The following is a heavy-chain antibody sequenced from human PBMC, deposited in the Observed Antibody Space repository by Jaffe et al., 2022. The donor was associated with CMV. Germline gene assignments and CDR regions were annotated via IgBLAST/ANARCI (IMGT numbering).Heavy chain of an antibody. CDR1: GFTFGDYA. J-gene: IGHJ3*01. D-gene: IGHD2-15*01. CDR2: IRSKAYGGTT. Sequence: EVQLVESGGGLVKPGRSLRLSCAVSGFTFGDYAVTWFRQAPGKGLEWVGFIRSKAYGGTTEYAASVKGRFTISRDDSKSIAYLQMNSLETEDTALYYCTRDGGGMQFAFDVWGQGTMVTVSS. CDR3: TRDGGGMQFAFDV. V-gene: IGHV3-49*05.